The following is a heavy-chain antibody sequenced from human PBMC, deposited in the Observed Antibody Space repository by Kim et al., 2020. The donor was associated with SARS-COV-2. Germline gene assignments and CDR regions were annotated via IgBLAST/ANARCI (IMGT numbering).Heavy chain of an antibody. Sequence: GGSLRLSCAASGFTFSSYSMNWVRQAPGKGLEWVSYISSSSTIYYADSVKGRFTISRDNAKNSLYLQMNSLRDEDTAVYYCARGGAAEQLEFDYWGQGT. CDR3: ARGGAAEQLEFDY. D-gene: IGHD6-13*01. J-gene: IGHJ4*02. CDR1: GFTFSSYS. V-gene: IGHV3-48*02. CDR2: ISSSSTI.